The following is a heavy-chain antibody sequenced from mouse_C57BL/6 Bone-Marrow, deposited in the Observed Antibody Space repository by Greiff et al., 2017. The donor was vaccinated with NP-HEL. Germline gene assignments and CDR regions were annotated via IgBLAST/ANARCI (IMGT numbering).Heavy chain of an antibody. J-gene: IGHJ1*03. CDR2: IDPSDSYT. D-gene: IGHD2-3*01. CDR1: GYTFTSYW. V-gene: IGHV1-50*01. CDR3: ARDGYYPYWYFDV. Sequence: VQLQQPGAELVKPGASVKLSCKASGYTFTSYWMQWVKQRPGQGLEWIGEIDPSDSYTNYNQKFKGKATLTVDTSSSTAYMQLSSLTSEDSAVYYCARDGYYPYWYFDVWAQGPRSPSPQ.